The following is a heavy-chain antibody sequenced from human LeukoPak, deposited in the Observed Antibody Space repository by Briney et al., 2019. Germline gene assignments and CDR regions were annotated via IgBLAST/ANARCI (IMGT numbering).Heavy chain of an antibody. CDR2: IIPIFGTA. V-gene: IGHV1-69*13. J-gene: IGHJ1*01. Sequence: VASVKVSCKASGGTFSSYAISWVRQAPGQGLEWMGGIIPIFGTANYAQKFQGRVTITADESTSTAYMELSSLRSEDTAVYYCARDGDYDSSGYYGLEYFQHWGQGTLVTVSS. D-gene: IGHD3-22*01. CDR3: ARDGDYDSSGYYGLEYFQH. CDR1: GGTFSSYA.